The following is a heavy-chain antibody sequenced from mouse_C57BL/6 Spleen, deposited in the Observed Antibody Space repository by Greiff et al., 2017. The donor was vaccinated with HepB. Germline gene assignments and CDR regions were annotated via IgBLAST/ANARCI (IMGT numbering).Heavy chain of an antibody. D-gene: IGHD3-2*02. V-gene: IGHV14-2*01. CDR1: GFNIKDYY. CDR3: ARSGSSGSFDD. Sequence: EVKLQQSGAELVKPGASVKLSCTASGFNIKDYYMHWVKQRTEQGLEWIGRIDPEDGETKYAPKFQGKATITADTSSNTAYLQLSSLTSEDTAVYYCARSGSSGSFDDWGQGTTLTVSS. CDR2: IDPEDGET. J-gene: IGHJ2*01.